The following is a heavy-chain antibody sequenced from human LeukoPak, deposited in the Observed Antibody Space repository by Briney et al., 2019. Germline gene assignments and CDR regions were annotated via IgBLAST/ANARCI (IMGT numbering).Heavy chain of an antibody. CDR3: ARELWFGEPAVFYFDY. D-gene: IGHD3-10*01. CDR1: GGTFSSYA. Sequence: SVKVSCKASGGTFSSYAISWVRQTPGQGLEWMGRIIPILGIATYAPKFQGRVTITADKSTSTAYMELSSLRSEDTAVYYCARELWFGEPAVFYFDYWGQGTLVTVSS. J-gene: IGHJ4*02. V-gene: IGHV1-69*04. CDR2: IIPILGIA.